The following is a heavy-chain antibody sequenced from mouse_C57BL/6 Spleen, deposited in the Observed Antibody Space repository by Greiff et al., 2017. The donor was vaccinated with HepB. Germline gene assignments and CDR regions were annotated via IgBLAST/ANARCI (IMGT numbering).Heavy chain of an antibody. CDR1: GFNIKDDY. CDR2: IDPENGDT. Sequence: EVQLQQSGAELVRPGASVKLSCTAPGFNIKDDYMHWVKQRPEQGLEWIGWIDPENGDTEYASKFQGKAPITADTSSNTAYLQLSSLTSEDTAVYYCTTHPDLLDYWGQSTTLTVSS. V-gene: IGHV14-4*01. CDR3: TTHPDLLDY. J-gene: IGHJ2*01.